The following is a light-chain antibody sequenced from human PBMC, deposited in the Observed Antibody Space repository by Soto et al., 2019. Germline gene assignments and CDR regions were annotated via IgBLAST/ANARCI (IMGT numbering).Light chain of an antibody. J-gene: IGKJ4*01. CDR3: QQANSLPS. CDR1: QDISTW. CDR2: GAS. V-gene: IGKV1-12*02. Sequence: DIQMTQSPSSVSASVGDRVTITCRASQDISTWLAWYHQKPGKAPMLLISGASTLQSGVPSRFSGSGSGTDFTLTIGSLQAEDFATYYWQQANSLPSFGGGTKVDIK.